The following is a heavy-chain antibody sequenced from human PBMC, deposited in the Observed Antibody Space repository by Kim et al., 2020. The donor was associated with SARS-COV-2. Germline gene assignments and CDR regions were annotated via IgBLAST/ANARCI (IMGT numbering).Heavy chain of an antibody. D-gene: IGHD3-16*01. CDR3: ARGVQPSYYHGMDV. J-gene: IGHJ6*02. CDR2: MYYTGST. V-gene: IGHV4-61*01. Sequence: SETLSLTCTVSGGSVTSNSYYWTWIRQPPGKGLESIEYMYYTGSTNHNPSLESRVTISVDTSKNEFYLTLTSVTAADTAVYYCARGVQPSYYHGMDVWGQGTTVTVSS. CDR1: GGSVTSNSYY.